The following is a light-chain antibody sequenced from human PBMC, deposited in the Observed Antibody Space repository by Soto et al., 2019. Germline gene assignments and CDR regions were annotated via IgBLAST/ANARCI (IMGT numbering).Light chain of an antibody. Sequence: QTVVTQEPSLTVSPGGTVTLTCGSSTGAVTSGHYPYWFQQKPSQAPRTLIYDTSNKHSWTPARFSGSLLGGKAALTLSGAQPEDEAEYYCLLSYSGARQGVFGGGTKLTVL. J-gene: IGLJ2*01. CDR1: TGAVTSGHY. CDR3: LLSYSGARQGV. CDR2: DTS. V-gene: IGLV7-46*01.